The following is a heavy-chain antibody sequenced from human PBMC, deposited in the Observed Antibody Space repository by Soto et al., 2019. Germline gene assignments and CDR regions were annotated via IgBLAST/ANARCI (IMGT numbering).Heavy chain of an antibody. V-gene: IGHV3-74*01. J-gene: IGHJ4*02. Sequence: EVQLVESGGDLVQPGGSLRLSCAASGFTFSNYWMHWVRQTPGKGLVYVSRLNGDGTSTNYVDSVKGRFTISRDNAKNTLYLQMNSLRAEDTAVYYCARATVTRTLDYWGQGTLVTVSS. CDR2: LNGDGTST. CDR3: ARATVTRTLDY. D-gene: IGHD4-17*01. CDR1: GFTFSNYW.